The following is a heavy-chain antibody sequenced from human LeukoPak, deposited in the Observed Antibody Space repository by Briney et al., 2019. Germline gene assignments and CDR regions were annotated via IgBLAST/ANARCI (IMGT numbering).Heavy chain of an antibody. Sequence: GESLKISCAASGFTFDDYGMGWVRQAPGKGLGWVSGINWNGGSTGYADSVKGRFTISRDNAKNSLYLQMNSLRAEDTALYYCARVTLVGAFDIWGQGTMVTVSS. D-gene: IGHD1-26*01. CDR3: ARVTLVGAFDI. CDR1: GFTFDDYG. V-gene: IGHV3-20*04. J-gene: IGHJ3*02. CDR2: INWNGGST.